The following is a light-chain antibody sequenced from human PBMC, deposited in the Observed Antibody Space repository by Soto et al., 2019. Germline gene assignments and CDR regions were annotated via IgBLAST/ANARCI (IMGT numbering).Light chain of an antibody. CDR2: DAS. J-gene: IGKJ5*01. CDR3: QQRRDWPIT. V-gene: IGKV3-11*01. Sequence: EIVLTQSPATLSLSPGVGATLSCRASQSLGTDLAWYQQKPGQAPRLLMYDASNSATGIPARFSGSGSGTDFTLTISSLEPEDFAVYYCQQRRDWPITFGQGTRLETK. CDR1: QSLGTD.